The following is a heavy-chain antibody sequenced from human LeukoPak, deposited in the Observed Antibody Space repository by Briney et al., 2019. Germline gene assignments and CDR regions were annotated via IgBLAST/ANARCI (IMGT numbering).Heavy chain of an antibody. CDR2: INHSGST. CDR3: ARVSRGNSVGGDY. D-gene: IGHD4-23*01. V-gene: IGHV4-34*01. J-gene: IGHJ4*02. CDR1: GGSFSGYY. Sequence: SETLSLTCAVYGGSFSGYYWSWIRQPPGKGLEWIGEINHSGSTNYNPSLKSRATISVDTSKNQFSLKLSSVTAADTAMYYCARVSRGNSVGGDYWGQGTLVTVSS.